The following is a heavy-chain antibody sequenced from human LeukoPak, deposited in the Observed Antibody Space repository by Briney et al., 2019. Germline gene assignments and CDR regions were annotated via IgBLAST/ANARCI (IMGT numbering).Heavy chain of an antibody. J-gene: IGHJ5*02. Sequence: AGGSLRLSCAASGFTFSSHGMHWVRQAPGKGLEWVAFIRYDGSNKYYADSVKGRFTISRDNSKNTPYLQMNSLRAEDTAVYYCAKGPLITIVRGVLARWFDPWGQGTLVTVSS. CDR1: GFTFSSHG. V-gene: IGHV3-30*02. D-gene: IGHD3-10*01. CDR3: AKGPLITIVRGVLARWFDP. CDR2: IRYDGSNK.